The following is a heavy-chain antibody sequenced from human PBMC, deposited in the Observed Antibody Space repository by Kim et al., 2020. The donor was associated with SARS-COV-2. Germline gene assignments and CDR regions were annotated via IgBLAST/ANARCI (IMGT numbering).Heavy chain of an antibody. CDR1: GFTFSSYA. D-gene: IGHD2-2*01. Sequence: GGSLRLSCAASGFTFSSYAMSWVRQAPGKGLEWVSAISGSGGSTYYADSVKGRFTISRDNSKNTLYLQMNSLRAEDTAVYYCAKDQFPSVEDTSWFDYWGQGTLVTVSS. CDR3: AKDQFPSVEDTSWFDY. J-gene: IGHJ4*02. V-gene: IGHV3-23*01. CDR2: ISGSGGST.